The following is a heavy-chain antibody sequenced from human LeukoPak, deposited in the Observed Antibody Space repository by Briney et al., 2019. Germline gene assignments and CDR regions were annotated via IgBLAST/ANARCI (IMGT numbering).Heavy chain of an antibody. CDR2: IKQDGSEK. CDR1: GFTFSSYW. V-gene: IGHV3-7*01. D-gene: IGHD6-19*01. CDR3: ARDRRRFSSGWPDAFDI. J-gene: IGHJ3*02. Sequence: GGSLRLSCAASGFTFSSYWMTWVRQAPGKGLEWVANIKQDGSEKYYVDSVKGRFTISRDDAKNSLYLQMNSLRAEDTAVYYCARDRRRFSSGWPDAFDIWGQGTMVTVSS.